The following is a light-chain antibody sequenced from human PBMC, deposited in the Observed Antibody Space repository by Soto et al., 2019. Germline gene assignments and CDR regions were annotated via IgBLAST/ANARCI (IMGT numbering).Light chain of an antibody. Sequence: EIVLTQSPGTLSLSPGERATLSCRASHTISSSYLAWYQQKPGQAPRLLMYGISRRATGIPDRFSGGGSGTDFTLTITRLEPEDFAVYYCQQYVSSSPRTFGKEKKVEIK. CDR3: QQYVSSSPRT. CDR2: GIS. V-gene: IGKV3-20*01. J-gene: IGKJ1*01. CDR1: HTISSSY.